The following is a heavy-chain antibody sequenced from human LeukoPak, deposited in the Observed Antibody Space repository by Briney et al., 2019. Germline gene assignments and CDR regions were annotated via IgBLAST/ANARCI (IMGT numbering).Heavy chain of an antibody. CDR2: IRSKANSYAT. J-gene: IGHJ4*02. V-gene: IGHV3-73*01. CDR1: GFTFSGSA. D-gene: IGHD3-10*01. Sequence: GVSLRLSCAASGFTFSGSAMHWVRQASGKGLEWVGRIRSKANSYATAYAASVKGRFTISRDDSKNTAYLQMNSLKTEDTAVYYCTTGSGTYHYYFDYWGQGTLVTVSS. CDR3: TTGSGTYHYYFDY.